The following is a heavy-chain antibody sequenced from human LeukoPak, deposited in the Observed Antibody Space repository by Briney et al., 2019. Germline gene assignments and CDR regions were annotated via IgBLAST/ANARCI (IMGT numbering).Heavy chain of an antibody. CDR1: GFTFSSYA. CDR3: ANLPLYSGYGSFDY. V-gene: IGHV3-23*01. Sequence: GGSLRLSCAASGFTFSSYAMSWVRQAPGKGLEWVSAISGSGGSTYYADSVKGRFTISRDNSKNTLYLQMNSLRAEDTAVYYCANLPLYSGYGSFDYWGQGTLVTVSS. CDR2: ISGSGGST. J-gene: IGHJ4*02. D-gene: IGHD5-12*01.